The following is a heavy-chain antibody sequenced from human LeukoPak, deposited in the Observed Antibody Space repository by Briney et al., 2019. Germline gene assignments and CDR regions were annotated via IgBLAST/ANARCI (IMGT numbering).Heavy chain of an antibody. CDR2: ISGSGGST. CDR1: GFTFSSYA. V-gene: IGHV3-23*01. Sequence: LPGGSLRLSCAASGFTFSSYAMSWVRQAPGKGLEWVSAISGSGGSTYYADSVKGRFTISRDNSKNTLYLQMNSLGAEDTAVYYCAKDREDIVARGYYYYYGMDVWGQGTTVTVSS. J-gene: IGHJ6*02. D-gene: IGHD5-12*01. CDR3: AKDREDIVARGYYYYYGMDV.